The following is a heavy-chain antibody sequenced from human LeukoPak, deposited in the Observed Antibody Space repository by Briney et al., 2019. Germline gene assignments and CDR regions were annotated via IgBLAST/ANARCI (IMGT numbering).Heavy chain of an antibody. CDR2: IIPILGIA. V-gene: IGHV1-69*04. J-gene: IGHJ3*02. CDR3: ARDRVWGSYRFVAFDI. CDR1: GGTFSSYA. Sequence: ASGRVSCKASGGTFSSYAISWVRQAPGQGLEWMGRIIPILGIANYAQKFQGRVTITADKSTSTAYMELSSLRSEDTAVYYCARDRVWGSYRFVAFDIWGQGTMVTVSS. D-gene: IGHD3-16*02.